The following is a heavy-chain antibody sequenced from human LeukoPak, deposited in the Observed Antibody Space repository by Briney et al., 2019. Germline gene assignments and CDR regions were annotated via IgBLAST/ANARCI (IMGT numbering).Heavy chain of an antibody. Sequence: PGGSLRLSCAASGFTFSSYGMHWVRQAPGKGLEWVAVIWYDGSNKYYADSVKGRFTISRDNSKNTLYLQMNSLRAEDTAVYYCARCGGGTGTTWGGYYYYYMDVWGKGTPVTVSS. V-gene: IGHV3-33*01. CDR1: GFTFSSYG. CDR2: IWYDGSNK. D-gene: IGHD1-7*01. CDR3: ARCGGGTGTTWGGYYYYYMDV. J-gene: IGHJ6*03.